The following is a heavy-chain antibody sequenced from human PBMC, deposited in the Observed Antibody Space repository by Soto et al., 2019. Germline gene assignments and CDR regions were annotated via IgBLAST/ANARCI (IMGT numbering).Heavy chain of an antibody. Sequence: GASVKVSCKASGGTFSSYAISWVRQAPGQGLEWMGGIIPIFGTANYAQKFQGRVTITADESTSTAYMELSSLRSEDTAVYYCASYYGDYALGGRSQEYYYYYGMDVWGQGTTVTVSS. CDR1: GGTFSSYA. CDR3: ASYYGDYALGGRSQEYYYYYGMDV. D-gene: IGHD4-17*01. J-gene: IGHJ6*02. CDR2: IIPIFGTA. V-gene: IGHV1-69*13.